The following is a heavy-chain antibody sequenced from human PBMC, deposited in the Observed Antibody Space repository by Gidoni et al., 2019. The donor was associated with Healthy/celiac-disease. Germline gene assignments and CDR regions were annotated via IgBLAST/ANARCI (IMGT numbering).Heavy chain of an antibody. CDR1: GGFISSYY. V-gene: IGHV4-59*08. Sequence: QVQLQESGPGLVKPSETLSLTCTVSGGFISSYYWSWIRQPPGKRLEWIGYIYYSGSTIYNPSRKSRVTISVDTSKNQFSLKLSSVTAADTAVYYCARVAVAGFDYWGQGTLVTVSS. CDR3: ARVAVAGFDY. CDR2: IYYSGST. J-gene: IGHJ4*02. D-gene: IGHD6-19*01.